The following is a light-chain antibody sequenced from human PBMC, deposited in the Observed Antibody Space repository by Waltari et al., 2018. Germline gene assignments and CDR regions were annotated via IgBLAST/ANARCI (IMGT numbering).Light chain of an antibody. V-gene: IGKV3-20*01. CDR3: QKYGSLPAT. CDR1: QSVSRT. Sequence: EIVLTQSPGPLSLPPGERAPLSCRASQSVSRTLAWYQQKPGQAPRLLIYDACSRATGIADRFSGSGSGTDFSLTISRLEPEDFAVYYCQKYGSLPATFGQGTKVEIK. J-gene: IGKJ1*01. CDR2: DAC.